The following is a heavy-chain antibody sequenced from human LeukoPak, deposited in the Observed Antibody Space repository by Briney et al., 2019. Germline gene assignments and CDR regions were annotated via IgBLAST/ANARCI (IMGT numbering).Heavy chain of an antibody. CDR3: AKVLAATSYGAKSVFDH. J-gene: IGHJ4*02. V-gene: IGHV3-30*02. CDR1: GFTFSNYG. Sequence: PGGSLRLSCAASGFTFSNYGMHWVRQAPGKGLEWVAFIWYDGSNKYYVDSVKGRFTISRDNSKNTVYLQMNSLRAEDTAVYYCAKVLAATSYGAKSVFDHWGQGTLVSVSS. D-gene: IGHD4-23*01. CDR2: IWYDGSNK.